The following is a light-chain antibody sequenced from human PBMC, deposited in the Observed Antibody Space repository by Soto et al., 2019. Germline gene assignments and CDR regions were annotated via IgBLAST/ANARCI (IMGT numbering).Light chain of an antibody. Sequence: IQMTQSPSSLSASVGDRVTITCRASQDIRNDLGWYQQKPGKTPKLLIFAASSLQSGVPSRFSGSGSGTDFTLTISSLQPEDFATYYCLQDFNYPWTFGQGTKVEIE. CDR3: LQDFNYPWT. J-gene: IGKJ1*01. CDR2: AAS. CDR1: QDIRND. V-gene: IGKV1-6*01.